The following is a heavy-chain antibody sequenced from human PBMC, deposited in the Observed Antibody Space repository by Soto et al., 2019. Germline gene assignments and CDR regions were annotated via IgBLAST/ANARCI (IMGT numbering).Heavy chain of an antibody. J-gene: IGHJ4*02. CDR3: AREDSIIIPAVSDF. CDR2: ISKSDYT. V-gene: IGHV3-21*01. D-gene: IGHD2-2*01. CDR1: GFAFNNYG. Sequence: AGSLRLSCTVSGFAFNNYGINWVRQAPGKGLEWVSSISKSDYTYYSDSVKGRFTISRDNAKNSVSLQMNTLRVEDTAVYYCAREDSIIIPAVSDFWGQGTLVTVSS.